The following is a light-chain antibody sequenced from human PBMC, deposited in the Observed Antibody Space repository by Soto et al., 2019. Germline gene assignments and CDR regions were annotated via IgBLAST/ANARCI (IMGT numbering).Light chain of an antibody. CDR3: KQYNSYWK. V-gene: IGKV1-8*01. CDR1: QGISIY. Sequence: AIRMTPAQSSFSASTGYIVSITFRSSQGISIYLALYQQKPGKAPKLLIYAASTLQSGFPSRFSGRGSVTEITLTISSLQHDDFATYYCKQYNSYWKFGQGTKVDIK. J-gene: IGKJ1*01. CDR2: AAS.